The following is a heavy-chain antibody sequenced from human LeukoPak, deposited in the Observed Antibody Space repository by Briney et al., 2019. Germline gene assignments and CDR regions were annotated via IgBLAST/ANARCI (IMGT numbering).Heavy chain of an antibody. V-gene: IGHV1-18*01. D-gene: IGHD5-24*01. J-gene: IGHJ4*02. CDR2: ISAYNGNT. CDR3: ARDPTWLGMATTKSPFDY. CDR1: GYTFTSYG. Sequence: ASVKVSCKASGYTFTSYGIRWVRQAPGQGIEWMGWISAYNGNTNYAQKLQGRVTMTTDTSTSTAYMDLRSLISDDTAVYYCARDPTWLGMATTKSPFDYWGQGTLVTVSS.